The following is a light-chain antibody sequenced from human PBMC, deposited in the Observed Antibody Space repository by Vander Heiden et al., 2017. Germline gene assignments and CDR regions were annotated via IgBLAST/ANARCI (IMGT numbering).Light chain of an antibody. CDR2: SNN. V-gene: IGLV1-44*01. Sequence: QSVLPQPPSASGTPGPRVTISCSGSSSNIGSNTVNWYQQLPGTAPKLLIYSNNQRPSGVPDRFSGSKSGTSASLAISGLQSEDEAEYYCAAWDDSLNGWVFGGGTKLTVL. CDR1: SSNIGSNT. J-gene: IGLJ3*02. CDR3: AAWDDSLNGWV.